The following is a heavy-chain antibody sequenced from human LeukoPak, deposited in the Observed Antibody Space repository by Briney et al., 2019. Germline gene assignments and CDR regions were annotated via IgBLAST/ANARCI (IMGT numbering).Heavy chain of an antibody. CDR1: GFTFSSYM. CDR2: ISYDGYNK. CDR3: AKDHGDFDAFDI. V-gene: IGHV3-30*18. J-gene: IGHJ3*02. D-gene: IGHD7-27*01. Sequence: PGGSLRLSCAASGFTFSSYMMNWVRQAPGKGLEWVAVISYDGYNKYYADSVRGRFTISRDNSKNTLSLQMNSLRAEDTAVYYCAKDHGDFDAFDIWGQGTMVTVSS.